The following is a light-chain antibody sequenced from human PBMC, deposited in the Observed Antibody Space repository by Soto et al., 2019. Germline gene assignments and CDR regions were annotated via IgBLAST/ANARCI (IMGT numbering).Light chain of an antibody. V-gene: IGLV1-51*01. CDR1: SSNIGKNY. Sequence: QSVLTQPPSVSAAPGQKVTISCSGSSSNIGKNYVSWYQQLPGTAPKLLIYDNNKRPSGIPDRFSGSKSGTSATLGITGLQTGDEADYYCSSYTGGNPSYVFGTGTKVTV. CDR3: SSYTGGNPSYV. CDR2: DNN. J-gene: IGLJ1*01.